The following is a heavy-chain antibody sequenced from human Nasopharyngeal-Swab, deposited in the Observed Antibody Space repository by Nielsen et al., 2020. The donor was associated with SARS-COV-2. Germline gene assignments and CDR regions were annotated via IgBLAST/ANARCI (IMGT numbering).Heavy chain of an antibody. D-gene: IGHD3-9*01. CDR1: GGSITSDY. J-gene: IGHJ4*02. CDR2: IHSSGHA. CDR3: ARHPPLSGFDY. V-gene: IGHV4-59*08. Sequence: GSLRLSCTVSGGSITSDYWSWIRQPPRKGLEWIGYIHSSGHAMYNPSLRSRATISIDTSKNHFSLTLSSVTAADTAVYYCARHPPLSGFDYWGQGTLVTVSS.